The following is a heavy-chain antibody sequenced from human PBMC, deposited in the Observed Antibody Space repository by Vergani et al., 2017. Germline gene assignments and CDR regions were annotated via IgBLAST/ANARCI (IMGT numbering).Heavy chain of an antibody. D-gene: IGHD3-10*01. CDR1: GFTFSSYS. V-gene: IGHV3-48*01. CDR3: ARDLYYYGSGSYPGVPGWFDP. CDR2: ISSSSSTI. Sequence: EVQLVESGGGLVQPGGSLRLSCAASGFTFSSYSMNWVRQAPGKGLEWVSYISSSSSTIYYADSVKGRFTISRDNAKNSLYLQMNSLRAEDTAVYYCARDLYYYGSGSYPGVPGWFDPWGQGTLVTVSS. J-gene: IGHJ5*02.